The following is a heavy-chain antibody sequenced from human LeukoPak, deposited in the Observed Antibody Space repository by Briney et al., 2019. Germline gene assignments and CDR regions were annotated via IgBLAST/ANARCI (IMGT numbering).Heavy chain of an antibody. Sequence: SETQSLTCTVSGGSIISGAYYWSWIRQHPGKGLGWIAYVHYSGSTHYNPSLKSRFTISVDTSQNQFSLKLRSVTAADTAVYYCAGDSGNSAFDYWGQGTLVTVSS. CDR2: VHYSGST. CDR1: GGSIISGAYY. J-gene: IGHJ4*02. V-gene: IGHV4-31*03. CDR3: AGDSGNSAFDY. D-gene: IGHD4-23*01.